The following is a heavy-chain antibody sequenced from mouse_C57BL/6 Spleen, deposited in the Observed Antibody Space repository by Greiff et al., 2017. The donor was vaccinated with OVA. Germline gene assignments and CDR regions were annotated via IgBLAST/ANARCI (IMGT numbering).Heavy chain of an antibody. J-gene: IGHJ3*01. CDR3: ARAGFYDYDSWFAY. CDR2: ISYSGST. V-gene: IGHV3-1*01. D-gene: IGHD2-4*01. CDR1: GYSITSGYD. Sequence: EVQLQQSGPGMVKPSQSLSLTCTVTGYSITSGYDWHWIRHFPGNKLEWMGYISYSGSTNYNPSLKSRISITHDTSKHHFFLKLNSVTTEDTATYYCARAGFYDYDSWFAYWGQGTLVTVSA.